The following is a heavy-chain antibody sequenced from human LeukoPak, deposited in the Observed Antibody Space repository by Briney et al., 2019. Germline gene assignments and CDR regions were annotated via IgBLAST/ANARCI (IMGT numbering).Heavy chain of an antibody. CDR1: GGTFSSYA. D-gene: IGHD6-13*01. J-gene: IGHJ4*02. CDR3: ARDEVSSSWHDDRRLDY. CDR2: IIPIFGTA. Sequence: SVKVSCKASGGTFSSYAVSWVRQAPGQGLEWMGRIIPIFGTANYAQKFQGRVTITTDESTSTAYMELSSLRSEDTAVYYCARDEVSSSWHDDRRLDYWGQGTLVTVSS. V-gene: IGHV1-69*05.